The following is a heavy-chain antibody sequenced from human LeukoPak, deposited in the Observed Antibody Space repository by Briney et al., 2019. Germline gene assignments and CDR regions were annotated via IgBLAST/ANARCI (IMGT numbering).Heavy chain of an antibody. CDR1: GVSITSYY. J-gene: IGHJ4*02. Sequence: SETLSLSCTASGVSITSYYWTYIRQPAGKGLEWIGRIHTSGSTSYDPSLKSRVTMSVDTSKNQFSLNLSSVTAADTAMYYCAREFSGTSIAARVFDSWGQGTLVTVSS. CDR3: AREFSGTSIAARVFDS. CDR2: IHTSGST. V-gene: IGHV4-4*07. D-gene: IGHD6-6*01.